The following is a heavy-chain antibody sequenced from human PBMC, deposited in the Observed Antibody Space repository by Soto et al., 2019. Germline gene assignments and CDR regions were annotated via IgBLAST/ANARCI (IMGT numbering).Heavy chain of an antibody. J-gene: IGHJ4*02. V-gene: IGHV3-66*01. Sequence: EVQLVESGGGLVQPGGSQRLSCAVSGFSVTDTFLSWVRQAPGKGLDWVSVIYNDGSTYYADSVEGRFTISRDSSTNTLCLEMNTPRAEDTAVYYCARSRRWAGFFDSWGQGTPVTVAS. CDR2: IYNDGST. CDR1: GFSVTDTF. D-gene: IGHD6-13*01. CDR3: ARSRRWAGFFDS.